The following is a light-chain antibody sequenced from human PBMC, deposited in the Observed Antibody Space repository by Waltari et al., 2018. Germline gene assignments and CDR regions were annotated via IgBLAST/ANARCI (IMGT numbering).Light chain of an antibody. Sequence: DIQITQSPSTLSASVGDRVTITCRASQSISDWLAWYQQKPGKAPELLIYKTSTLESGVPSRFSCSGSWTEFTLTITSLQPDDFASYFCQHYNSYSPWTFGQGTKVETK. CDR3: QHYNSYSPWT. V-gene: IGKV1-5*03. CDR1: QSISDW. CDR2: KTS. J-gene: IGKJ1*01.